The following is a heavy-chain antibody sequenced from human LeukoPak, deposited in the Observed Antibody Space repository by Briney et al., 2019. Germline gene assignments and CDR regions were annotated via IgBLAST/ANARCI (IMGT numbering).Heavy chain of an antibody. D-gene: IGHD2-15*01. V-gene: IGHV4-31*03. CDR3: ARGEVAAAPVGPLFDP. J-gene: IGHJ5*02. Sequence: SQTLSLTCTVSGGSISSGGYYWSWIRQHPGKGLEWIGYIYYSGSTYYNPSLKSRVTISVDTSKNQFSLKLSSVTAADTAVYYCARGEVAAAPVGPLFDPWGQGTLVTVSS. CDR2: IYYSGST. CDR1: GGSISSGGYY.